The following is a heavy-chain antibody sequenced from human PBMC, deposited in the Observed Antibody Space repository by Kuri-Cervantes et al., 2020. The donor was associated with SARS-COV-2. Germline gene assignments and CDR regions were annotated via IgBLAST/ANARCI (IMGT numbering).Heavy chain of an antibody. J-gene: IGHJ3*02. CDR1: GYSFTSYW. CDR2: IDPSDSYT. CDR3: ARGRGTWEVVAATDDAFDI. D-gene: IGHD2-15*01. V-gene: IGHV5-10-1*01. Sequence: GGSLRLSCKGSGYSFTSYWISWVRQMPGKGLEWMGRIDPSDSYTNYSPSFQGHVTISADKSISTAYLQWSSLNASDTAMYYCARGRGTWEVVAATDDAFDIWGQGTMVTVSS.